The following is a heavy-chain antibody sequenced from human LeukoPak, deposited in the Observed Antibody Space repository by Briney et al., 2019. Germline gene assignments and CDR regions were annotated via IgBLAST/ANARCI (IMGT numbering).Heavy chain of an antibody. J-gene: IGHJ6*02. V-gene: IGHV4-59*01. CDR2: IYYSGST. CDR1: GGSISSYY. Sequence: SETLSLTCTVSGGSISSYYWSWIRQPPGKGLEWIGYIYYSGSTNSNPSLKSRVTISVDTSKNQFSLKLSSVTAADTAVYYCARESHPYYPPHYGMDVWGQGTTVTVSS. D-gene: IGHD3-10*01. CDR3: ARESHPYYPPHYGMDV.